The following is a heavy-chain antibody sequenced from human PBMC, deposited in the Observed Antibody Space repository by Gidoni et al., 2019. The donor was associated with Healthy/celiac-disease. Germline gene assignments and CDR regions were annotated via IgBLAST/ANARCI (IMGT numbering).Heavy chain of an antibody. J-gene: IGHJ4*02. D-gene: IGHD1-26*01. CDR3: ARDKEGATTDY. Sequence: QVQLVESGGGVVQPGRSLRRAGAAAGVTFSSYGMHWVRQAPGKGLEWVAVISYDGSNNYYADSVKGRFTISRDNSKNTLYLQMNSLRAEDTAVYYCARDKEGATTDYWGQGTLVTVSS. CDR1: GVTFSSYG. V-gene: IGHV3-30*03. CDR2: ISYDGSNN.